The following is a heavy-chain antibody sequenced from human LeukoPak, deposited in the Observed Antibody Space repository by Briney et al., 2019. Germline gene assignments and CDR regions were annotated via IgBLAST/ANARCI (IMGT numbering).Heavy chain of an antibody. CDR1: GFTFSSHA. V-gene: IGHV3-48*01. D-gene: IGHD1-26*01. CDR3: ARSGSHDY. J-gene: IGHJ4*02. CDR2: ISRSSTTI. Sequence: GGSLRLSCAASGFTFSSHAMSWVRQAPGKGLEWLSYISRSSTTIYNADSVKGRFTISRDNAKNSLYLQMNSLRADDTAVYYCARSGSHDYWGQGTLVTVSS.